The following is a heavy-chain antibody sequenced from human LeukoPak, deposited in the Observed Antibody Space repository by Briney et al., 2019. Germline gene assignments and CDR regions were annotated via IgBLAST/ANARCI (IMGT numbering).Heavy chain of an antibody. V-gene: IGHV1-24*01. D-gene: IGHD2-15*01. J-gene: IGHJ3*02. CDR2: FDPEDGET. Sequence: ASVKVSCKASGYTFTGYYMHWVRQAPGKGLEWMGGFDPEDGETIYAQKFQGRVTMTEDTSTDTAYMELSSLRSEDTAVYYCATTIVVVVAATRTDAFDIWGQGTMVTVSS. CDR1: GYTFTGYY. CDR3: ATTIVVVVAATRTDAFDI.